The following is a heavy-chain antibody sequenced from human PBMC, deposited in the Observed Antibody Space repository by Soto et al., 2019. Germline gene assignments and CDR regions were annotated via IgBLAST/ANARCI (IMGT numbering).Heavy chain of an antibody. Sequence: SETLSLTCTVSGGSISSYYWSWIRQPPGKGLEWIGYIYYSGSTNYNPSLKSRVTISVDTSKNQFSLKLNSVTAADTAVYYCARVEDYGDYFDYWGQGTLVTVSS. J-gene: IGHJ4*02. CDR3: ARVEDYGDYFDY. D-gene: IGHD4-17*01. CDR2: IYYSGST. CDR1: GGSISSYY. V-gene: IGHV4-59*01.